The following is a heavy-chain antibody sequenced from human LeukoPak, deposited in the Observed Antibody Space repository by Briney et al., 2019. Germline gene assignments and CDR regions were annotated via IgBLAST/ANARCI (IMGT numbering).Heavy chain of an antibody. CDR2: ISGSGGST. D-gene: IGHD1-26*01. Sequence: GGSLRLSCAAFGFTFSSYAMSRVRQAPGKGLEWVSAISGSGGSTYYADSVKGRFTISRDNSKNTLYLQMNSLRAEDTAVYYCARLSGNYYFDYWGQGTLVTVSS. CDR3: ARLSGNYYFDY. J-gene: IGHJ4*02. V-gene: IGHV3-23*01. CDR1: GFTFSSYA.